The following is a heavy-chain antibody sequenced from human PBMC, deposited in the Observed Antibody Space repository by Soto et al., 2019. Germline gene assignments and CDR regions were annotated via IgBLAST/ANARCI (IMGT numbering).Heavy chain of an antibody. V-gene: IGHV3-33*01. Sequence: GGSLRLSGRASGFIFSNYGMHWVRQAACKGLGWVAVIWYDGINKYYADSVKGRFTISRDNSKSTLYLQMSSLRAEDTALYYCARAGDTSMGIHDSGAFDIWGQGTMVTVSS. CDR1: GFIFSNYG. CDR2: IWYDGINK. J-gene: IGHJ3*02. CDR3: ARAGDTSMGIHDSGAFDI. D-gene: IGHD5-18*01.